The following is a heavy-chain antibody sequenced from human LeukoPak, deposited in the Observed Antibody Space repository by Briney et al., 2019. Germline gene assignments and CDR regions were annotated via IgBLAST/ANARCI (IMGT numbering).Heavy chain of an antibody. V-gene: IGHV3-9*01. CDR2: ISWNSGSI. J-gene: IGHJ4*02. CDR1: GFTFDDYA. D-gene: IGHD4-17*01. Sequence: TGGSLRLSCAASGFTFDDYAMHWVRQAPGKGLEWVSGISWNSGSIGYADSVKGRFTISRDNAMNSLYLQMNSLRAEDTALYYCAKDPDTTSTVTDLGSLLFDYWGQGTLVTVSS. CDR3: AKDPDTTSTVTDLGSLLFDY.